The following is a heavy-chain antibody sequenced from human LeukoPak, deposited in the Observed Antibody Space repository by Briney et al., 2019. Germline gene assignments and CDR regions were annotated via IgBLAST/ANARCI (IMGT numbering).Heavy chain of an antibody. D-gene: IGHD6-19*01. V-gene: IGHV3-53*01. CDR1: GLTVSSNF. J-gene: IGHJ4*02. CDR2: IYGGGST. CDR3: ASWPGGWYGEDS. Sequence: GGSLRLSCAATGLTVSSNFMSWVRQAPGKGQEWVSVIYGGGSTYYADSVKGRFTISRDTPKNTLYLQMNSLRVEDTAVYYCASWPGGWYGEDSWGQGTLVTVSS.